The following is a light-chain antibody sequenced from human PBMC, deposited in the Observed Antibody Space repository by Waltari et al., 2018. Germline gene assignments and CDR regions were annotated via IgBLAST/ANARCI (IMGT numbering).Light chain of an antibody. CDR2: DVD. J-gene: IGLJ2*01. V-gene: IGLV2-14*03. CDR3: NSYTSANTLL. CDR1: ISDVGGYNL. Sequence: QSALTQPASVSASPGQSITIFCTGTISDVGGYNLVSWYPQYPGKAPQLILYDVDKRPSGISSRFPGSKSGNPASLTISGLQPEDEADYYCNSYTSANTLLFGGGTRLTVL.